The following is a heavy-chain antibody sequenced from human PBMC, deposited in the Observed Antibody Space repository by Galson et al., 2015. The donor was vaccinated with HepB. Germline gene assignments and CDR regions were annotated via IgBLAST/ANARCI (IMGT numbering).Heavy chain of an antibody. D-gene: IGHD4-17*01. Sequence: SVKVSCKASGYTFTSYGISWVRQAPGQGLEWMGWISGYNGNTNYAQELQGRVTMTTDTSTSTAYMEVRSLRSDDTAVYYCARHIEWMTTARFDPWGQGTLVTVSS. CDR3: ARHIEWMTTARFDP. J-gene: IGHJ5*02. V-gene: IGHV1-18*01. CDR1: GYTFTSYG. CDR2: ISGYNGNT.